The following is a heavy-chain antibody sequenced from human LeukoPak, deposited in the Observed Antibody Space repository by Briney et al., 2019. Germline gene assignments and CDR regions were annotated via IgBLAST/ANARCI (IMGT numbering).Heavy chain of an antibody. CDR2: IYHSGST. J-gene: IGHJ4*02. D-gene: IGHD3-16*01. Sequence: SETLSLTCTVSGDSISSGDHYWGWIRQPPGKGLEWIGSIYHSGSTYYKPSLKSRVTISVDTSKNQFSLRLSSATAADTAVYYCARGTSYPYDNFDYWGQGTLVTVSS. CDR3: ARGTSYPYDNFDY. V-gene: IGHV4-38-2*02. CDR1: GDSISSGDHY.